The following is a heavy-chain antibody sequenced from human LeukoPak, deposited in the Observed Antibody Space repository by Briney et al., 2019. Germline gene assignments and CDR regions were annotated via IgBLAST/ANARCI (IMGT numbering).Heavy chain of an antibody. CDR3: ASRLWFGEFFDY. CDR2: IYHSGST. J-gene: IGHJ4*02. V-gene: IGHV4-38-2*01. CDR1: GYSISSGYY. Sequence: KLSETLSLTCAVSGYSISSGYYWGWIRQPPGKGLEWIGSIYHSGSTYYNPSLKSRVTISVDTSKNQFSLKLSSVTAADTAVYYCASRLWFGEFFDYWGQGTLVTVSS. D-gene: IGHD3-10*01.